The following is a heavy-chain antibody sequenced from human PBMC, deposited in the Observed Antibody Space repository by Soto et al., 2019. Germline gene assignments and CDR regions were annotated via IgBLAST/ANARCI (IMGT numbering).Heavy chain of an antibody. CDR1: GFTVSSYG. Sequence: GGSLRLSCAASGFTVSSYGMSWVRQAPGKGQEWVANIKQDGSEKYYVDSVKGRFTISRDNAKNSLYLQMNSLRAEDTAVYYCARASKWWIKNYYYYYMDVWGKGTTVTVSS. CDR2: IKQDGSEK. V-gene: IGHV3-7*01. CDR3: ARASKWWIKNYYYYYMDV. J-gene: IGHJ6*03. D-gene: IGHD2-15*01.